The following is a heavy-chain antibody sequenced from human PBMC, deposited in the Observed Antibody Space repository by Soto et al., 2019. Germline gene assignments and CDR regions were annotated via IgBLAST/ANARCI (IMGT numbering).Heavy chain of an antibody. D-gene: IGHD1-7*01. J-gene: IGHJ2*01. CDR3: ARWNYAFDL. CDR1: GLTFSIYR. V-gene: IGHV3-7*01. Sequence: EVQVVESGGGWVQPGGSLRLSCEASGLTFSIYRMTWVRRAPGKGLECVANINQDGSQKDYVDSVTGRFTVSRDNAKNSLYLQMNSLRAEDTAVYYCARWNYAFDLWGRGTLVTVSS. CDR2: INQDGSQK.